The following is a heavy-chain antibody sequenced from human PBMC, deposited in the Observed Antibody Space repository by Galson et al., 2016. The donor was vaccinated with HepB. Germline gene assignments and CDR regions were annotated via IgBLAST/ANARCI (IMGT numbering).Heavy chain of an antibody. CDR2: IGSRSSPI. D-gene: IGHD3-22*01. CDR1: GFTFSSYA. V-gene: IGHV3-48*02. Sequence: SLRLSCAASGFTFSSYALNWVRQAPGKGLEWVSYIGSRSSPIHYADSVKGRFTISRDNAKNSLYLQMYSLRDEDTAVYYCARVDEGYYYLIDYWGQGTLVTVSS. CDR3: ARVDEGYYYLIDY. J-gene: IGHJ4*02.